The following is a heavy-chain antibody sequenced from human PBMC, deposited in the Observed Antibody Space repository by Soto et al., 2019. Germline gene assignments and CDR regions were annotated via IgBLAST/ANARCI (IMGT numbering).Heavy chain of an antibody. J-gene: IGHJ6*02. Sequence: QVQLVQSGAEVKKPGASVKVSCKASGYTFTSYDINWVRQATGQGLEWMGWMNPNSGNTGYAQKFQGRVTMTRNTSISTPYMELSSLRSEDTAVYYSARWPDGYYYYGMDVWGQGTTVTVSS. CDR2: MNPNSGNT. CDR1: GYTFTSYD. CDR3: ARWPDGYYYYGMDV. V-gene: IGHV1-8*01.